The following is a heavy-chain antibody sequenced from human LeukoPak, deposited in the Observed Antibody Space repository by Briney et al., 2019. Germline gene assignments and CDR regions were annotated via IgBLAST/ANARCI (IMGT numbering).Heavy chain of an antibody. J-gene: IGHJ4*02. CDR3: ARDLKGRITIFGY. Sequence: GGSLRLSCAASGFTFNSYSMNWVCQAPGKGLEWVSSISGSNSYIYYADSMKGRFAISRDNAKNSLYLQMNSLRAEDTAVYYCARDLKGRITIFGYWGQGTLVTVSS. CDR1: GFTFNSYS. CDR2: ISGSNSYI. V-gene: IGHV3-21*01. D-gene: IGHD3-9*01.